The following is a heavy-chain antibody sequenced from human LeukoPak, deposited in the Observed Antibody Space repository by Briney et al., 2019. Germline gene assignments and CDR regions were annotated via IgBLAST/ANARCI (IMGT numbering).Heavy chain of an antibody. Sequence: GGSLRLSCAASGFTFSAYAMSWVRLAPGKGLEWVSGISGSGAGTYYADSVKGRFTISRDNSKNTLDLQMNSLRAGDTAVYYCAKGCTAFGSSWYGKAYYYMDVWGKGTTVTVSS. CDR2: ISGSGAGT. CDR3: AKGCTAFGSSWYGKAYYYMDV. D-gene: IGHD2-15*01. V-gene: IGHV3-23*01. CDR1: GFTFSAYA. J-gene: IGHJ6*03.